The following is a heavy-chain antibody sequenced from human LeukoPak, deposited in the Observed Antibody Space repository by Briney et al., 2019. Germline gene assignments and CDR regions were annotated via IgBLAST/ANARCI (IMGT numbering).Heavy chain of an antibody. J-gene: IGHJ4*02. D-gene: IGHD3-3*01. CDR1: GGSISSGSYY. V-gene: IGHV4-61*02. CDR3: AGYDFWSALDY. Sequence: SQTLSLTCTVSGGSISSGSYYWSWIRQPAGKGLEWIGRIYTSGSTNYNPSLKSRVTISVDTSKNQFSLKLSSVTAADTAVYYCAGYDFWSALDYWGQGILVTISS. CDR2: IYTSGST.